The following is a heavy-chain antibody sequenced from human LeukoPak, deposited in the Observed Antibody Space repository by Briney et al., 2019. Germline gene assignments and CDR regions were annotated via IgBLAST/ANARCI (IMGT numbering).Heavy chain of an antibody. J-gene: IGHJ4*02. CDR1: GGSISSYY. D-gene: IGHD3-10*01. CDR3: ARLNPGRFPMVRDVTFDY. Sequence: PSETLSLTCTVSGGSISSYYWSWIRQPAGKGLEWIGRIYTSGSTNYNPSLKSRVTISVDTSKNQFSLKLSSVTAADTAVYYCARLNPGRFPMVRDVTFDYWGQGTLVTVSS. CDR2: IYTSGST. V-gene: IGHV4-4*07.